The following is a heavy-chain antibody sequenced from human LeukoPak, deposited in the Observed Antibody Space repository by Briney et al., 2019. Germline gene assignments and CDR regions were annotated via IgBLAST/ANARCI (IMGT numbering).Heavy chain of an antibody. Sequence: SETLSLTCTVSGGSISSSSYYWSWSRQPPGKGLEWIGEINHSGSTNYNPSLKSRVTISVDTSKNQFSLKLSSVTAADTAVYYCARPKGVYGSGSYYNYKYYFDYWGQGTLVTVSS. CDR2: INHSGST. D-gene: IGHD3-10*01. CDR1: GGSISSSSYY. CDR3: ARPKGVYGSGSYYNYKYYFDY. J-gene: IGHJ4*02. V-gene: IGHV4-39*07.